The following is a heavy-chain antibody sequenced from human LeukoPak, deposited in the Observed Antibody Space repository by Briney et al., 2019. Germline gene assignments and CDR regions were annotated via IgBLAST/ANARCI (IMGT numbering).Heavy chain of an antibody. Sequence: GGSLRLSCAASGFTFNNYSMNWVRQAPGKGLEWVSSISNSSSYIYYADSVKGRFTISRDNAKNSLYLQMNSLRAEDTGVYYCAKDAGAFDIWGQGTMVTISS. V-gene: IGHV3-21*01. CDR3: AKDAGAFDI. CDR2: ISNSSSYI. CDR1: GFTFNNYS. J-gene: IGHJ3*02.